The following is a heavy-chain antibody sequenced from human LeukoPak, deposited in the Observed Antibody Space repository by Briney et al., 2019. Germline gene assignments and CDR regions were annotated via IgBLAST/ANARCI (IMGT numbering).Heavy chain of an antibody. D-gene: IGHD3-22*01. V-gene: IGHV4-61*02. CDR2: IYTSGST. CDR3: ASGDSSSYYDY. J-gene: IGHJ4*02. Sequence: SQTLSLTCTVSGGSISSGSYYWSWIRQPAGKGLEWIGRIYTSGSTSYNPSLKSRVTISVDTSKNQFSLKLSSVTAADTAVYYCASGDSSSYYDYWGQGTLVTVSS. CDR1: GGSISSGSYY.